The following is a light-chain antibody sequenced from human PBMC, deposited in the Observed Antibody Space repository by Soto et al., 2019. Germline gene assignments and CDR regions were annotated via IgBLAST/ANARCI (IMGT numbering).Light chain of an antibody. CDR2: ETS. Sequence: IVLTQYPATLSLSPGERATLSCRASQGVVNHLDWFEQKPGQAPRLLIYETSNRATGIPARFSGSGSGTDFTLTISSLEPEDFAVYYCQQRYSWPLSFGGGTKEDIK. CDR1: QGVVNH. J-gene: IGKJ4*01. V-gene: IGKV3-11*01. CDR3: QQRYSWPLS.